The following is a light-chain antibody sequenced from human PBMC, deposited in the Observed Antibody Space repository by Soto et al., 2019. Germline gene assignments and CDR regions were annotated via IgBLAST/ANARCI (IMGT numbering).Light chain of an antibody. CDR3: QQSYIRTWT. J-gene: IGKJ1*01. CDR2: AAS. CDR1: QGISTY. Sequence: TPYPAAWSLPPAKRXTXNRRASQGISTYLNWYERKPGKAPELPIYAASILKSGVPSTFSGSGSETDFTLTISSLQPEDFAAYSCQQSYIRTWTFGQGTKVDIK. V-gene: IGKV1-39*01.